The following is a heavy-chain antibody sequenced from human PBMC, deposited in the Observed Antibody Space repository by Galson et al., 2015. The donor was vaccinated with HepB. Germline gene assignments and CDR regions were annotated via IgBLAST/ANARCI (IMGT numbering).Heavy chain of an antibody. CDR3: ARMDGLSSSGNLGWFDP. Sequence: PALVKPTQTLTLTCTFSGFSLRTSGMCVSWIRQPPGKALEWLARIDWDDDKYYSTSLKTRLAISKDTSKNQVVLTMTNMDPVDTATYYCARMDGLSSSGNLGWFDPWGQGTLVTVSS. J-gene: IGHJ5*02. CDR1: GFSLRTSGMC. CDR2: IDWDDDK. V-gene: IGHV2-70*11. D-gene: IGHD6-13*01.